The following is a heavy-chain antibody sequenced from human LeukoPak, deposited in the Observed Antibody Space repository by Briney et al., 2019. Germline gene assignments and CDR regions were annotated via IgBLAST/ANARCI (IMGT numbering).Heavy chain of an antibody. J-gene: IGHJ6*02. V-gene: IGHV3-20*04. CDR2: INWNGGST. D-gene: IGHD3-10*01. Sequence: GGALRLSCAASGFTFDDYGMSWVRQPPRKGLEWVSGINWNGGSTGYADSVRGRFTISRDNAKNTLYLQMNSLRGEDTALYYCARDVLLWFGETRNYGMDVWGQGTTVTVSS. CDR1: GFTFDDYG. CDR3: ARDVLLWFGETRNYGMDV.